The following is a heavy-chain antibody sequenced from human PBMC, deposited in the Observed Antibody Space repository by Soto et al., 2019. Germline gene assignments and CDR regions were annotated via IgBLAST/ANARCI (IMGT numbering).Heavy chain of an antibody. V-gene: IGHV5-51*01. D-gene: IGHD3-10*02. Sequence: PGESLKISCKGSGYSFTSNWIGWVRQLPGKGLEWMGIIYPGDSDTRYSPSFQGQVTISADKSISTAYLQWSSLKASDSAIYYCARSLYYVCTTHSPAWYFDLCGRGTLVPISS. CDR1: GYSFTSNW. J-gene: IGHJ2*01. CDR3: ARSLYYVCTTHSPAWYFDL. CDR2: IYPGDSDT.